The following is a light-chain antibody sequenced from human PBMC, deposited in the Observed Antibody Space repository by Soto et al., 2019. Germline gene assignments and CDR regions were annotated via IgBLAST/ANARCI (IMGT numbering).Light chain of an antibody. CDR1: SSDVGGYNS. V-gene: IGLV2-11*01. Sequence: QSVLTQPRSVSGSPGQSVTISCTGTSSDVGGYNSVSWYQHHPGKAPKLMIYDVTKRPSGVPDRFSGSKSGNTASLTISGLQAEDGADFFCCSYAGSRVGFGGGTQLTVL. CDR3: CSYAGSRVG. J-gene: IGLJ2*01. CDR2: DVT.